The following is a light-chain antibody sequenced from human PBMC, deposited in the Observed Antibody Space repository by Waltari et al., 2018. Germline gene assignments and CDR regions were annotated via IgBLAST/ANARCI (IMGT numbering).Light chain of an antibody. CDR1: QSVLYNSNNKNY. CDR2: WAS. CDR3: QQYLSRPDT. Sequence: DIVMTQSPDSLAVSLGERATINCNSSQSVLYNSNNKNYLAWYQQRPGQPPKLLIYWASTRESGVPDRFSGSGSGTDFTLTITSLQAEDVAVYYCQQYLSRPDTFGQGTKLEIK. V-gene: IGKV4-1*01. J-gene: IGKJ2*01.